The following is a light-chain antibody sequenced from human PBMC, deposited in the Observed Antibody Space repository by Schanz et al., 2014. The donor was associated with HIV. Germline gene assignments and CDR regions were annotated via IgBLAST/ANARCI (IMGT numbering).Light chain of an antibody. CDR1: RSVSTY. CDR2: DAS. CDR3: QQRRTQGLT. V-gene: IGKV3-11*01. J-gene: IGKJ4*01. Sequence: EIVLTQSPATLSLSPGERATLSCRASRSVSTYLAWFQQKPGQAPRLIIYDASKRATGIPARFSGSGSGTGFTLTISSLEPEDFALYYCQQRRTQGLTFGGGTKVEIK.